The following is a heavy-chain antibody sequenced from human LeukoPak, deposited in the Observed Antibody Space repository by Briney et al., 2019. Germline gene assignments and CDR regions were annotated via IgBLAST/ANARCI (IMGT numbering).Heavy chain of an antibody. CDR2: IKSKTDGGAT. J-gene: IGHJ4*02. CDR3: TTEAYYYDSGAIKYFDY. D-gene: IGHD3-22*01. Sequence: GGSLRLSCAASGFTFSGYEMKWVRQAPGKGLEWVGRIKSKTDGGATHYAAPVKGRFTISRDDSKNTLYLQMNSLKTEDTAVYYCTTEAYYYDSGAIKYFDYWGQGTLVTVSS. V-gene: IGHV3-15*01. CDR1: GFTFSGYE.